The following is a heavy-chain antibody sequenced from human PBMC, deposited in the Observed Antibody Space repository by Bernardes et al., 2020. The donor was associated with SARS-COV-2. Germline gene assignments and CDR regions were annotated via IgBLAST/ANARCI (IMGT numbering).Heavy chain of an antibody. Sequence: GSLRLSCAASGFTFSSYAMSWVRQAPGKGLEWVSTISGASDTTYYADSVKGRFTISRDNSKNTLYLHMNSLRAEDTAVYYCAKPQYYFESWGRGTLVTVSS. D-gene: IGHD4-4*01. J-gene: IGHJ4*02. CDR3: AKPQYYFES. V-gene: IGHV3-23*01. CDR2: ISGASDTT. CDR1: GFTFSSYA.